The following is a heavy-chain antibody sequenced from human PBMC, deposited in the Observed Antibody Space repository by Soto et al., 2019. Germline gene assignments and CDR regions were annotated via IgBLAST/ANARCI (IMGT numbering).Heavy chain of an antibody. J-gene: IGHJ6*02. CDR2: INPNSGGT. CDR1: GYTFTGYY. D-gene: IGHD4-17*01. CDR3: ASTFSDYGDTDYYYYGMDV. Sequence: ASVKVSCKASGYTFTGYYMHWLRQTPGQGLEWMGWINPNSGGTNYAQKFQGRVTMTRDTSISTAYMELSSLRSEDTAVYYCASTFSDYGDTDYYYYGMDVWGQGTTVTVSS. V-gene: IGHV1-2*02.